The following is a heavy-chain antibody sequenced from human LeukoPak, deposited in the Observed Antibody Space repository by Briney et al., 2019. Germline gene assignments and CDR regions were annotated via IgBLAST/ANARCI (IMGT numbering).Heavy chain of an antibody. V-gene: IGHV4-4*07. CDR1: GGSISSHY. CDR3: ARQIAVAGKAWFDY. D-gene: IGHD6-19*01. CDR2: IYTTGST. Sequence: SETLSLTCTVAGGSISSHYWTWIRQPAGKGLEWIRRIYTTGSTNYNPSLNSRVTMSVDMSKNQFSLKLSSVTAADTAVYYCARQIAVAGKAWFDYWGQGTLVTVSS. J-gene: IGHJ4*02.